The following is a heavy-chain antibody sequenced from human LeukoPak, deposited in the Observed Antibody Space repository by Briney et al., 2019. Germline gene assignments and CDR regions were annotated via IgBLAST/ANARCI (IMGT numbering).Heavy chain of an antibody. V-gene: IGHV1-2*02. D-gene: IGHD2-2*02. J-gene: IGHJ4*02. CDR2: INPNSGET. CDR3: AREGCSGTSCYTPDY. CDR1: GYTFSGYY. Sequence: PRASLKVSCKTSGYTFSGYYIHWVRQAPGQGLQWMGRINPNSGETKFAQKFQGRVTMTRDTSISTAYMELTGLRSDDTAVYYCAREGCSGTSCYTPDYWGQGTLVAVSS.